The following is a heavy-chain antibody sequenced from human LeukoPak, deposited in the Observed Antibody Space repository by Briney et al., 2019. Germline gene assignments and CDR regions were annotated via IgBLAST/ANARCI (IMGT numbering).Heavy chain of an antibody. J-gene: IGHJ4*02. Sequence: GGSLRLSCAASGFIFSDYYMTWIRQAPGKGLEWVSYISSSSSTIYYADSVKGRFTISRDNAKNSLYLQMNSLRAEDTAVYYCAAYWNWGSRGFDYWGQGTLVTVSS. CDR2: ISSSSSTI. CDR3: AAYWNWGSRGFDY. D-gene: IGHD1-7*01. V-gene: IGHV3-11*01. CDR1: GFIFSDYY.